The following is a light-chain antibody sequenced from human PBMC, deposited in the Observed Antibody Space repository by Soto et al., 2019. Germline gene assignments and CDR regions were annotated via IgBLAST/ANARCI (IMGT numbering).Light chain of an antibody. J-gene: IGLJ1*01. CDR1: SSDVGGYNY. Sequence: QCVRTQAPSGSGSPGESVSISCTGTSSDVGGYNYVSWYQQHPGKAPKLMIYEVSKRPSGVPDRFSGSKSGNTASLTVSGLQAEDEADYYCSSYAGSNNYVFGTGTKVTVL. CDR2: EVS. V-gene: IGLV2-8*01. CDR3: SSYAGSNNYV.